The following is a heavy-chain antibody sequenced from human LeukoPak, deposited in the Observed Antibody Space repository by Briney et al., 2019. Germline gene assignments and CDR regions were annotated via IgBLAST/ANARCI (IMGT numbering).Heavy chain of an antibody. CDR3: ARDRAVRYFDY. Sequence: GGSLRLSCAASGFTFSNYGMHWVRQAPGKGLEWVAVIWYDGTKKYYADSVKGRLTISRDNSKNTLYLEMNSLRAEDTVVYYCARDRAVRYFDYWGQGTLVTVSS. J-gene: IGHJ4*02. V-gene: IGHV3-33*01. D-gene: IGHD3-16*02. CDR1: GFTFSNYG. CDR2: IWYDGTKK.